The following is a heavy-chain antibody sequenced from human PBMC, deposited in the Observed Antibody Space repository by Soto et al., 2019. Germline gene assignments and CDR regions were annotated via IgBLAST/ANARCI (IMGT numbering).Heavy chain of an antibody. D-gene: IGHD5-18*01. CDR1: GGSISSYY. V-gene: IGHV4-59*08. Sequence: SETLSLTCTVSGGSISSYYWSWIRQPPGKGLEWIGYMYNTGTTSYSPSLKSRVAISLDTSKNQFSLSLNFVTAADTAVYYCARGRGYSYGLDPWGQGSLVTVSS. J-gene: IGHJ5*02. CDR2: MYNTGTT. CDR3: ARGRGYSYGLDP.